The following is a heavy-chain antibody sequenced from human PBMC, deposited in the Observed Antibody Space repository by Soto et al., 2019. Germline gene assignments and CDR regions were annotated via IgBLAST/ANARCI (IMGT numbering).Heavy chain of an antibody. D-gene: IGHD2-15*01. CDR1: GVTFSSYG. V-gene: IGHV3-30-3*01. Sequence: QVQLVESGGGVVQPGRSLRLSCAASGVTFSSYGIHWVRQAPGKGLEWVAVISYDGSEKYYADSVKGRFTISRDNSKNTLFLQMSSLRPDDTAVYYCARDLRGCSGGTCYSTYHYGMDVWGQGTTVTVSS. CDR3: ARDLRGCSGGTCYSTYHYGMDV. CDR2: ISYDGSEK. J-gene: IGHJ6*02.